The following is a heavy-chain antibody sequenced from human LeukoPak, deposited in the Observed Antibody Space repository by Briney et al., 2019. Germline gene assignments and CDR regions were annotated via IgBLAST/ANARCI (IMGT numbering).Heavy chain of an antibody. J-gene: IGHJ4*02. V-gene: IGHV3-23*01. Sequence: GGSLRLSCAASGFTFSSYAMSWVRQAPGKGLEWVSAISGSGGTTYYADSVKGRFTISRDNSKSTLYLQMDSLTAEDTAVFYCVCGSSGTYGEGYWGQGTLVTVSS. CDR3: VCGSSGTYGEGY. CDR1: GFTFSSYA. D-gene: IGHD1-26*01. CDR2: ISGSGGTT.